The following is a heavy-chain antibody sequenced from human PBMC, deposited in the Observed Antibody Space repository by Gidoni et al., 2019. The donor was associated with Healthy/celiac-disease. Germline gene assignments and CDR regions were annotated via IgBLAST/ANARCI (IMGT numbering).Heavy chain of an antibody. CDR2: INHSGST. V-gene: IGHV4-34*01. CDR3: AASSAGSSGYYYVAY. D-gene: IGHD3-22*01. J-gene: IGHJ4*02. CDR1: GGSFSGYY. Sequence: QVQLQQLGAGLLKPSETLSLTCAVYGGSFSGYYWSWIRQPPGKGLGWIGEINHSGSTNYNPSLKSRVTISVDTSKNQFSLKLSSVTAADTAVYYCAASSAGSSGYYYVAYWGQGTLVTVSS.